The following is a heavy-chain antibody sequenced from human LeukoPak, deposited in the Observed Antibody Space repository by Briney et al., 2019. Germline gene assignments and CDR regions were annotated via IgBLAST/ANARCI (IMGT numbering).Heavy chain of an antibody. V-gene: IGHV1-18*01. J-gene: IGHJ5*02. CDR3: ARLVRNYEILSGYPLAEWFDP. CDR1: GGTFSSYA. CDR2: ISGSNGNT. Sequence: ASVKVSCKASGGTFSSYAISWVRQAPGQGLEWMGWISGSNGNTNYAKKLQDRVTLTTDTSTSTAYMELRSLRSDDTAVYYCARLVRNYEILSGYPLAEWFDPWGRGTLVTVSS. D-gene: IGHD3-9*01.